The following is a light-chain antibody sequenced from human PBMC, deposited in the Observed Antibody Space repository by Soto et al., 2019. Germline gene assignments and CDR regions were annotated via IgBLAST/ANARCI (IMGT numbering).Light chain of an antibody. CDR3: QQRTNWPSST. J-gene: IGKJ5*01. Sequence: EVVLTQSPATLSLSPGERATLSCRASRSVSSYLAWYQQKPGQAPRLLISDASNRATGIPARFSGSGSGTDFTLTISSLEPEDFAVYYCQQRTNWPSSTFGQGTRLETK. CDR1: RSVSSY. CDR2: DAS. V-gene: IGKV3-11*01.